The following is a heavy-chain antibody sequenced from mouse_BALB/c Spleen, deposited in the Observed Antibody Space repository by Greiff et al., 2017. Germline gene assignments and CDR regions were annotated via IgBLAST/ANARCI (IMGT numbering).Heavy chain of an antibody. J-gene: IGHJ4*01. CDR1: GFTFSSYG. D-gene: IGHD2-3*01. CDR3: VRDDGSYDGYYVYAMDY. V-gene: IGHV5-6-3*01. Sequence: EVMLVESGGGLVQPGGSLKLSCAASGFTFSSYGMSWVRQTPDKRLELVATINSNGGSTYYPDSVKGRFTISRDNAKNTMYLQMSSLKSEDTAMYYCVRDDGSYDGYYVYAMDYWGQGTSVTVSS. CDR2: INSNGGST.